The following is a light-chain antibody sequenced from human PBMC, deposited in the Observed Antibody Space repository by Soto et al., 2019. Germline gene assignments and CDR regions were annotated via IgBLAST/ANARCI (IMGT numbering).Light chain of an antibody. V-gene: IGKV1-33*01. CDR3: HLYGKLPPYT. Sequence: DIQMTQSPSSLSASVGDRVTITCQASQDIDNYLNWYQQKPGQAPKLLIYDASNLETGVPSRFSGRGSGTAFTFTISSLQPEDVATYYCHLYGKLPPYTFGQGTKLELK. CDR1: QDIDNY. J-gene: IGKJ2*01. CDR2: DAS.